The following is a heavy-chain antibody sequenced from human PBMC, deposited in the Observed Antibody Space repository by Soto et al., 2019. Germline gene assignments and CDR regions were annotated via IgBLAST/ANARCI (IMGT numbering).Heavy chain of an antibody. CDR1: GYTFTSYG. J-gene: IGHJ6*02. Sequence: GASVKVSCKASGYTFTSYGISWARQAPGQGLEWMGWISAYNGNTNYAQKLQGRVTMTTDTSTSTAYMELRSLRSDDTAVYYCARGFFYGDYYQYYYYGMDVWGQGTTVTVSS. V-gene: IGHV1-18*01. CDR3: ARGFFYGDYYQYYYYGMDV. D-gene: IGHD4-17*01. CDR2: ISAYNGNT.